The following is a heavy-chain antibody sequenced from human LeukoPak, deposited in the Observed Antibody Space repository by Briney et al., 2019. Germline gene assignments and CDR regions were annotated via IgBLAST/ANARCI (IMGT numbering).Heavy chain of an antibody. Sequence: PGGSLRLSCAASGFTFDDYAMHWVRQAPGKGLEWVSGISWNSGSIGYADSVKGRFTISRDNAKNSLYLQMNSLRAEDMALYYCAKGVRITMVRRAFDIWGQGTMVTVSS. CDR2: ISWNSGSI. CDR1: GFTFDDYA. CDR3: AKGVRITMVRRAFDI. V-gene: IGHV3-9*03. J-gene: IGHJ3*02. D-gene: IGHD3-10*01.